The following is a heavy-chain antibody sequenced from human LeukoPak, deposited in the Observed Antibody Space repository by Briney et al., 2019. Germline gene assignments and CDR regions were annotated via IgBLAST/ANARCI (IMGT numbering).Heavy chain of an antibody. CDR2: ISTYNDKT. V-gene: IGHV1-18*01. J-gene: IGHJ4*02. CDR3: ARDFSVRGVTCVDY. Sequence: ASVKVSCKASGYTFTSYGISWVRQAPGQGLEWMGWISTYNDKTNYAQKLQGRVTMTTDTSTSTAYMELRSLRSDDTAVYYCARDFSVRGVTCVDYWGQGTLVTVSS. D-gene: IGHD3-10*01. CDR1: GYTFTSYG.